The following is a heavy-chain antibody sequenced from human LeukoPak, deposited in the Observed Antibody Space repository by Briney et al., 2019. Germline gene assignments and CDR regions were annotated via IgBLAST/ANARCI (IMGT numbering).Heavy chain of an antibody. D-gene: IGHD5-12*01. J-gene: IGHJ5*02. CDR3: ARLGYSGTQGWFDP. CDR1: GYTFTRYR. CDR2: IYPGDCDT. Sequence: GESLKISCKASGYTFTRYRIGWVRQVPGKGLEWMGIIYPGDCDTRYSPSFQGQVTISADKSISTAYLQWSSLKASDTAMYYCARLGYSGTQGWFDPWGQGTLVTVSS. V-gene: IGHV5-51*01.